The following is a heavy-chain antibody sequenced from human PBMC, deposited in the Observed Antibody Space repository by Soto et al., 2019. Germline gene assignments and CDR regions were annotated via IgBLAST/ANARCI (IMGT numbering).Heavy chain of an antibody. CDR3: ARGLYLDYGQDY. J-gene: IGHJ4*02. Sequence: EVQPVESGGGLIQTGGSLRLSCAASGFTFTDYWMHWARQAPGKGLVWVSRIKADEITTSYADSVKGRFTIFRDNAKNTLYLQMNSLTAEDTAVYYCARGLYLDYGQDYWGRGTLVTVSS. CDR1: GFTFTDYW. V-gene: IGHV3-74*01. CDR2: IKADEITT. D-gene: IGHD4-17*01.